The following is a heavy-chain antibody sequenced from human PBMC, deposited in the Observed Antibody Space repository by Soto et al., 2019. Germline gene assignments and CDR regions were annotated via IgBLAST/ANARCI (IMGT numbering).Heavy chain of an antibody. J-gene: IGHJ5*02. CDR2: ISYDGTNK. CDR3: ARDQGDGYSNNWFDP. Sequence: QVQLVESGGGVVQPGRSLRLSCAASGFTFSNYAMHWVRQAPGKGLEWVAVISYDGTNKYYADSVKGRFTISRDNSKNTLYLQMNSLRGEDTAVYHWARDQGDGYSNNWFDPWGQGTLVTVSS. CDR1: GFTFSNYA. V-gene: IGHV3-30-3*01. D-gene: IGHD4-4*01.